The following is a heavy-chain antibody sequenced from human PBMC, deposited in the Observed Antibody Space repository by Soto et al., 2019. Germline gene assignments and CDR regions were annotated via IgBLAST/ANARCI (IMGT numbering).Heavy chain of an antibody. J-gene: IGHJ6*02. Sequence: GGSLRLSCTASGFTFSSYAMSWVRQAPGKGLEWVSAISASGSSTYYADSVKGRFTISRDNSKNTLYLQMNSLRAEDTAVYYCAKDRESIAGYFYYAMDVWGQGTTVTVSS. CDR1: GFTFSSYA. D-gene: IGHD6-6*01. CDR3: AKDRESIAGYFYYAMDV. CDR2: ISASGSST. V-gene: IGHV3-23*01.